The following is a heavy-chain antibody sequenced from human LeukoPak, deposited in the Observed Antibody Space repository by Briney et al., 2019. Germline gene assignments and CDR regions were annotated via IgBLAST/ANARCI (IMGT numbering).Heavy chain of an antibody. CDR1: GFTFSSYS. V-gene: IGHV3-21*01. CDR3: ARVEYSGRNLEY. Sequence: GGSLRLSCTASGFTFSSYSMNWVRQAPGKGLESVSSISSSSSYIYYADSVKGRFTISRDDAKNSLYVQMNSLRDEDTAVYYCARVEYSGRNLEYWGQGTLVTVSS. D-gene: IGHD1-26*01. CDR2: ISSSSSYI. J-gene: IGHJ4*02.